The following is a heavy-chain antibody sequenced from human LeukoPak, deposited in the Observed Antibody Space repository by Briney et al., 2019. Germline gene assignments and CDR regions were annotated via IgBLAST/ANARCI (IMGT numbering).Heavy chain of an antibody. CDR3: ARRWVNYYDSPRTYYFDY. Sequence: ASVKVSCKASGYSFTDYYMHWVRQAPGQGLEWMGWINPNSGATIYAQRFQARVTLTRDTSISTAYMELSRLTSDDTAVYYCARRWVNYYDSPRTYYFDYWGQGTLVTVSS. CDR1: GYSFTDYY. CDR2: INPNSGAT. V-gene: IGHV1-2*02. J-gene: IGHJ4*02. D-gene: IGHD3-22*01.